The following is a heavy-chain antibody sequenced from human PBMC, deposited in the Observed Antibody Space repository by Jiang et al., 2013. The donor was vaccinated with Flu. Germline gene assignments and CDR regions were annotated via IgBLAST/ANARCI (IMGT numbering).Heavy chain of an antibody. V-gene: IGHV1-46*01. CDR1: GYTFTSNY. CDR2: INPRDGNA. J-gene: IGHJ4*02. Sequence: GAEVKKPGASVQVSCKASGYTFTSNYLHWVRQAPGQGLEWMGMINPRDGNAHYAQKFKGRVTMTRDTSTSTVYMGLSSLRSEDTAVYYCARGGDDSSGYFDFWGQGTLVTVSS. D-gene: IGHD3-22*01. CDR3: ARGGDDSSGYFDF.